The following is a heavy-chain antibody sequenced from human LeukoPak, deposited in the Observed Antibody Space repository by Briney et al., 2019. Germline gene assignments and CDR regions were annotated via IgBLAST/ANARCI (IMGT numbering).Heavy chain of an antibody. CDR3: ASRIY. V-gene: IGHV4-34*01. Sequence: PSQTLSLTCAVYGGSFSGYYWSWIRQPPGKGLEWIGEINHSGSTNYNPPLKSRVTISVDTSKNQFSLKLSSVTAADTAVYYCASRIYWGQGTLVTVSS. CDR1: GGSFSGYY. J-gene: IGHJ4*02. CDR2: INHSGST.